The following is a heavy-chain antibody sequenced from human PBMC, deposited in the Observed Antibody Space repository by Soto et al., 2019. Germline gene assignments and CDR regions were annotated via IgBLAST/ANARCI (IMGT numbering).Heavy chain of an antibody. CDR2: IRGYTGAS. Sequence: QVQLVQSGAGVKKPGASVKVSCKTSGYTFTAYGISWVRQAPGQGPEWMGWIRGYTGASEYAPKFQDRVTLTTDKATRTAYMELRSLTSDDTAIYYCARDLIVGDTAYFDHWGQGTLVTVS. J-gene: IGHJ4*02. CDR3: ARDLIVGDTAYFDH. CDR1: GYTFTAYG. D-gene: IGHD1-26*01. V-gene: IGHV1-18*01.